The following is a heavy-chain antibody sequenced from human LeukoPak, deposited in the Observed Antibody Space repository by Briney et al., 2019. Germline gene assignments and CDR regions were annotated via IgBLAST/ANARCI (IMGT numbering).Heavy chain of an antibody. V-gene: IGHV3-48*03. CDR3: AELGITMIGGV. CDR1: GFTFSRYS. CDR2: ISSSGSTI. D-gene: IGHD3-10*02. J-gene: IGHJ6*04. Sequence: GGSLRLSCAASGFTFSRYSMNWVRQAPGKGLEWVSYISSSGSTIYYAYSVKGRFTISRDNAKNSLYLQMNSLRAEDTAVYYCAELGITMIGGVWGKGTTVTISS.